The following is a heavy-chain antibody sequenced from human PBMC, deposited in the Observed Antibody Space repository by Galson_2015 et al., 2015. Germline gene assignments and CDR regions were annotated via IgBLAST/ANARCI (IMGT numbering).Heavy chain of an antibody. Sequence: QSGAEVKKPGESLRISCKGSGYSSTNYYISWVRQMPGQGLEWMGRIDPSTSYTKNSPSFQGHVTISADKSLSTAYLQWSSLKASDTATYYCARHRSSYDSSADYWGQGTLVTVSS. J-gene: IGHJ4*02. V-gene: IGHV5-10-1*01. CDR3: ARHRSSYDSSADY. CDR2: IDPSTSYT. D-gene: IGHD3-22*01. CDR1: GYSSTNYY.